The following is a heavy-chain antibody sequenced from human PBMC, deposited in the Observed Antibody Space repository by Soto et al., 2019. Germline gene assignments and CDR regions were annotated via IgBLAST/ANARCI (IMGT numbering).Heavy chain of an antibody. CDR3: AKAQLWSPTDR. CDR2: ISGSGGRA. V-gene: IGHV3-23*01. Sequence: EVQLLESGGGLVQPGGSLRLSCAASGFTFSTYAMSWVRQAPGKGLEWVSGISGSGGRAYYADSVEGRFSISRDNAENTLYLQMNSLRADDTAVYYCAKAQLWSPTDRWGRGTLDTVSS. CDR1: GFTFSTYA. D-gene: IGHD3-3*01. J-gene: IGHJ2*01.